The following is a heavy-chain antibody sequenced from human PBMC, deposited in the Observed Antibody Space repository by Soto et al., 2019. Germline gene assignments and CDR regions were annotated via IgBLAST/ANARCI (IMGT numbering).Heavy chain of an antibody. Sequence: GASVKVSCKASCYTFTSYGISWVRQSPGQWLEWMGLISAYNGNTNYAQKLQGRVTMTTDTSTSTAYMELRSLRSDDTAVYYCARGWTYYYDSSGYYGWFEPWGQGTLVTVSS. J-gene: IGHJ5*02. CDR2: ISAYNGNT. D-gene: IGHD3-22*01. CDR1: CYTFTSYG. V-gene: IGHV1-18*01. CDR3: ARGWTYYYDSSGYYGWFEP.